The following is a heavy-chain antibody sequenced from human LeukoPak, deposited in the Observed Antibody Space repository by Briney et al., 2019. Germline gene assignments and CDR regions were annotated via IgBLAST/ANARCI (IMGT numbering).Heavy chain of an antibody. V-gene: IGHV4-39*07. CDR2: IYSSGST. J-gene: IGHJ4*02. CDR1: GGSISSSSYY. D-gene: IGHD6-13*01. Sequence: SETLSLTCTVSGGSISSSSYYWGWIRQPPGKGREWIGSIYSSGSTYYNPSLKSRVTISVDTSKNQFSLKLSSVTAADTAVYYCAREGSSSQIDYWGQGTLVTVSS. CDR3: AREGSSSQIDY.